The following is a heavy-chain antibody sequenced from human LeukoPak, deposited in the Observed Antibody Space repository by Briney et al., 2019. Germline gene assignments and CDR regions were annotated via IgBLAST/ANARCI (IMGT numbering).Heavy chain of an antibody. D-gene: IGHD3-9*01. CDR3: ARVGKADILTGYYIDY. Sequence: ASVKVSCKASGYTFTSYYMHWVRQAPGQGLEWMGIINPSGGSTSYAQKFQGRVTMTRDTSTSTVYMELSSLRSEDTAVYYCARVGKADILTGYYIDYWGQGTLVTVSS. V-gene: IGHV1-46*01. CDR1: GYTFTSYY. CDR2: INPSGGST. J-gene: IGHJ4*02.